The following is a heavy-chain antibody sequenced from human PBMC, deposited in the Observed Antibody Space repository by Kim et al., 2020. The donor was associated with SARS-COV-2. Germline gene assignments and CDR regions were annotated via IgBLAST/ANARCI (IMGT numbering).Heavy chain of an antibody. CDR2: LNTDGSSK. Sequence: GGSLRLSCTASGFSFNTYWMHWVRQAPGKGPEWLSRLNTDGSSKFYADSVKGRFTISRDNSKNTVSLQMNSLRAEDTAVYYCARSRTRGYSDYWGRGTLVTVSS. J-gene: IGHJ4*02. CDR3: ARSRTRGYSDY. D-gene: IGHD1-26*01. V-gene: IGHV3-74*01. CDR1: GFSFNTYW.